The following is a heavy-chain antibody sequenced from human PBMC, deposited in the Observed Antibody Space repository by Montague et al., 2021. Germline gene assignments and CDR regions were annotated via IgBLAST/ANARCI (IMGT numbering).Heavy chain of an antibody. Sequence: SETLSLTCTVSGASITSNIYYWGWTRQSPGKGLEWIGSIYYSGNSFYQPSLKSRITTAVDTSKNQFSLKLSSVTAADTAVYYCARVFSSWYVGWFDPRGQGTLVTVSS. D-gene: IGHD6-13*01. CDR2: IYYSGNS. CDR1: GASITSNIYY. V-gene: IGHV4-39*07. J-gene: IGHJ5*02. CDR3: ARVFSSWYVGWFDP.